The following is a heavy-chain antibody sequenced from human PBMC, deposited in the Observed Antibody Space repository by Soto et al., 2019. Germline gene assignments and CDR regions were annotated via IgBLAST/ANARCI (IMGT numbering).Heavy chain of an antibody. V-gene: IGHV3-73*01. CDR3: TRQSGPYYYDSSGYYSGGFDY. D-gene: IGHD3-22*01. Sequence: GGSLRLSCAASGFTFSGSAMHWVRQASGKGLEWVGRIRSKANSYATAYAASVKGRFTISRDDSKNTAYLQMNSLKTEDTAVYYCTRQSGPYYYDSSGYYSGGFDYWGQGTLVTVSS. CDR1: GFTFSGSA. CDR2: IRSKANSYAT. J-gene: IGHJ4*02.